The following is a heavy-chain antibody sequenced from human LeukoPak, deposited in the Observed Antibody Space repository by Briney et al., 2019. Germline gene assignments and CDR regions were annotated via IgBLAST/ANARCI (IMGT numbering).Heavy chain of an antibody. D-gene: IGHD3-9*01. CDR1: GGSISSYY. Sequence: SETLSLTCAVSGGSISSYYWSWIRQPPGKGLEWIGYIYYSGSTNYNPSLKSRVTISVDTSKNQFSLKLSSVTAADTAVYYCAREYDILTHPVDYWGQGTLVTVSS. V-gene: IGHV4-59*12. CDR2: IYYSGST. J-gene: IGHJ4*02. CDR3: AREYDILTHPVDY.